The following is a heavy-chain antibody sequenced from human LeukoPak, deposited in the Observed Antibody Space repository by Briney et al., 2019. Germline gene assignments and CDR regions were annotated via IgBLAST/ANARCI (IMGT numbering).Heavy chain of an antibody. V-gene: IGHV3-13*01. CDR3: ARAAISSTCYSRYFDP. CDR1: GFTFSSYD. CDR2: IGNDGEI. D-gene: IGHD6-13*01. Sequence: GGSLRLSCAASGFTFSSYDTHWVRQATGKGLEWVSGIGNDGEINYSGYVTGRFTITRENAKNSLYHQTNNMRAGDTAELYCARAAISSTCYSRYFDPSGRGTLVTASS. J-gene: IGHJ2*01.